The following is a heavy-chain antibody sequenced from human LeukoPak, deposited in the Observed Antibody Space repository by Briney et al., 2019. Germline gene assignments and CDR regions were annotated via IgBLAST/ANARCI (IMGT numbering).Heavy chain of an antibody. Sequence: GSLRLSCAASGFTFSSYGMHWVRQAPGKGLEWVAFIRYDGSNKYYADSVKGRFTISRDNSKNTLYLQMNSLRAEDTAVYYCAKDKPISSSWYGRDYWGQGTLVTVSS. CDR1: GFTFSSYG. J-gene: IGHJ4*02. D-gene: IGHD6-13*01. CDR2: IRYDGSNK. V-gene: IGHV3-30*02. CDR3: AKDKPISSSWYGRDY.